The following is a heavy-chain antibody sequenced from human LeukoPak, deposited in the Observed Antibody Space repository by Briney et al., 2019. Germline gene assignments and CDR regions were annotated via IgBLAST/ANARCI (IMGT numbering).Heavy chain of an antibody. V-gene: IGHV3-74*01. CDR3: ARVVGATQYYFDY. Sequence: PGGSLRLSCAASGFTFSNYWLPWVRQAPGKGLTWVSRIRGDGRDISYADSVMGRFTISRDNAKNSLYLQMNSLRAEDTAVYYCARVVGATQYYFDYWGQGTLVTVSS. D-gene: IGHD1-26*01. J-gene: IGHJ4*02. CDR1: GFTFSNYW. CDR2: IRGDGRDI.